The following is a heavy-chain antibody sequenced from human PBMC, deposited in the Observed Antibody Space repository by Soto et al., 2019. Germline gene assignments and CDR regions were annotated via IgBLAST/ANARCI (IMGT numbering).Heavy chain of an antibody. J-gene: IGHJ4*02. V-gene: IGHV1-69*04. CDR2: VNPILSMS. Sequence: QVQLVQSGAEVKRPGSSVKVSCKASGDTFSFYSINWVRQAPGLGLEWMGRVNPILSMSNYAQRFQGRVTMTADKSTSTAYMEIRGLRSEDTAMYYCATSRGSGYRAFDHWGQGALVTVYS. D-gene: IGHD3-10*01. CDR3: ATSRGSGYRAFDH. CDR1: GDTFSFYS.